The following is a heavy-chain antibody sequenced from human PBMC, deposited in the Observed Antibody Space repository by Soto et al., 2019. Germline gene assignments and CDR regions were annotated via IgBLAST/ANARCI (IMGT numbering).Heavy chain of an antibody. CDR3: ARDHRTIFGVVTRFDY. V-gene: IGHV1-18*04. CDR1: GYTFTSYG. CDR2: ISAYNGNT. Sequence: AASVKVSCKASGYTFTSYGISWVRQAPGQGLEWMGWISAYNGNTNYAQKLQGRVTMTTDTSTSTAYMELRSLRSDDTAVYYCARDHRTIFGVVTRFDYWGQGTLVTVSS. J-gene: IGHJ4*02. D-gene: IGHD3-3*01.